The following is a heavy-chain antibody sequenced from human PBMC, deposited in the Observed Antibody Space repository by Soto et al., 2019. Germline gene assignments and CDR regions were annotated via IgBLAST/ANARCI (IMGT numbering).Heavy chain of an antibody. CDR3: ARGPPIVGNTTPLDS. D-gene: IGHD1-26*01. V-gene: IGHV4-4*02. CDR1: GGSITNSNW. CDR2: IYHAGST. J-gene: IGHJ4*02. Sequence: KPSETLSLTCTVSGGSITNSNWWSWVRLPPAKGLEWIGDIYHAGSTKYNPSLGRRVTISVDTSNNQFALTLTSVTAADTAVYFCARGPPIVGNTTPLDSWGQGTLVTVSS.